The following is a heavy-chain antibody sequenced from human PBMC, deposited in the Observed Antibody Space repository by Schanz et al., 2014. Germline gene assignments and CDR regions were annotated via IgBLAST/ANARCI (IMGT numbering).Heavy chain of an antibody. V-gene: IGHV3-11*05. J-gene: IGHJ3*02. CDR2: SSDSGTYT. Sequence: VQLVESGGGLVQPGGSLRLSCTASGFTFSDYFMAWIRQAPGKGLEWLSYSSDSGTYTNYADSVKGRFTISRDNSKNTLYLQMKSLGAEDAAEYCCARGRCGELSAFDNWGQGTMVAVSA. CDR1: GFTFSDYF. CDR3: ARGRCGELSAFDN. D-gene: IGHD3-10*01.